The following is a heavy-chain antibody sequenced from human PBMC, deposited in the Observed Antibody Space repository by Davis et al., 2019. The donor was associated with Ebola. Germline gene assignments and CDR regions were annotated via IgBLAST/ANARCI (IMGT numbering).Heavy chain of an antibody. CDR2: INSDGSST. CDR1: GFTFSSYG. Sequence: HTGGSLRLSCAASGFTFSSYGMHWVRQAQGKGLVWVSRINSDGSSTSYADSVKGRFTISRDNSKNTLYLQMNSLRAEDTAVYYCARDLQLVPKERDYYYGMDVWGQGTTVTVSS. CDR3: ARDLQLVPKERDYYYGMDV. V-gene: IGHV3-74*01. D-gene: IGHD6-13*01. J-gene: IGHJ6*02.